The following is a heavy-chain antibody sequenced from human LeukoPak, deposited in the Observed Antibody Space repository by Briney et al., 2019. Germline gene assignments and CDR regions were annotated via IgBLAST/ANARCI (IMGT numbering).Heavy chain of an antibody. D-gene: IGHD1-14*01. CDR2: IRSKANSYAT. Sequence: PGGSLRLSCAASGFTFSGSAMHWVRQASGKGLEWVGRIRSKANSYATAYAASVKGRFTISRDDSKNTAYLQMNSLKTEDTAVYYYTVTSVGSTSTETGSRKIPDYWGQGTLVTVSS. CDR1: GFTFSGSA. J-gene: IGHJ4*02. V-gene: IGHV3-73*01. CDR3: TVTSVGSTSTETGSRKIPDY.